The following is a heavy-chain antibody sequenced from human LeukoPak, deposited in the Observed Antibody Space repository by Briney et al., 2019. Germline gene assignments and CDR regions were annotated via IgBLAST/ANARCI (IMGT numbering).Heavy chain of an antibody. Sequence: SETLSLTCTVSGGSISSSDYYWGWIRQPPGKGLELIASIYYSGTTHYNPSHQSRVTMSVDTSKNQFSLKLSSVTAADTAVYYCARVNTQGVQSPWGQGILVTVSS. CDR1: GGSISSSDYY. CDR2: IYYSGTT. V-gene: IGHV4-39*01. D-gene: IGHD2-15*01. J-gene: IGHJ5*02. CDR3: ARVNTQGVQSP.